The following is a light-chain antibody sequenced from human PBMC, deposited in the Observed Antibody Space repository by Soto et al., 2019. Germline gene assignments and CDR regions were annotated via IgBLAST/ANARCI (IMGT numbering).Light chain of an antibody. V-gene: IGLV2-14*01. Sequence: QSVLTQPASVSGSPGQSITISCTGASSDVGGYNYVSWYQQVPGKAPKLMIYDVNNRPSGVSNRFSGSKSGNTASLTISGLQAEDEADYYCSSYTSSSTLAFGGGTKVTVL. CDR1: SSDVGGYNY. CDR3: SSYTSSSTLA. CDR2: DVN. J-gene: IGLJ2*01.